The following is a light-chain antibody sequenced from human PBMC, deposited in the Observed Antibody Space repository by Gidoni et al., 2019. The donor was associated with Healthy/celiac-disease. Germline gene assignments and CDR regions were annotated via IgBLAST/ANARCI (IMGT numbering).Light chain of an antibody. V-gene: IGKV1-39*01. CDR2: AAS. CDR3: QQSYSTPPT. Sequence: DIQMTQSPSSLAASVGDRVTITCRASQSISNFLNWYQQKPGKAPKLLIYAASNLQSGVPSRFSGSGSGTDFTLTISSLQPEDFVTYYCQQSYSTPPTFGQGTKVEIK. J-gene: IGKJ1*01. CDR1: QSISNF.